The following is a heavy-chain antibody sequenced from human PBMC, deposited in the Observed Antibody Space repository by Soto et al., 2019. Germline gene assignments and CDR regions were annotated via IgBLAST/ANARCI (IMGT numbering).Heavy chain of an antibody. J-gene: IGHJ1*01. Sequence: GGSLRLSCAASGFTFDDYAVHWVRQVPGKGLEWVSGINWNSGSIGYADSVKGRFAISRDNAKNSLHLQMNSLRTEDTAFYYCVKDESINWYSGHFRHWGQGTLVTVSS. V-gene: IGHV3-9*01. CDR1: GFTFDDYA. D-gene: IGHD6-13*01. CDR2: INWNSGSI. CDR3: VKDESINWYSGHFRH.